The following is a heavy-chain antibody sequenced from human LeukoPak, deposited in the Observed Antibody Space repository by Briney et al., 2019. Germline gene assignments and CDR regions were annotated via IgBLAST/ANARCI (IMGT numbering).Heavy chain of an antibody. CDR3: AKAQSKESDDSGSFYRHFDY. V-gene: IGHV3-9*01. Sequence: GRSLRLFCAASGFTFDVYAMHWVRHAPGKGLEWVSGITWNSGNIAYADSVKGRFTISRDHAKNSLYLQMNSLRAEDTALYYCAKAQSKESDDSGSFYRHFDYWGRGTLVTVSS. J-gene: IGHJ4*02. D-gene: IGHD3-10*01. CDR1: GFTFDVYA. CDR2: ITWNSGNI.